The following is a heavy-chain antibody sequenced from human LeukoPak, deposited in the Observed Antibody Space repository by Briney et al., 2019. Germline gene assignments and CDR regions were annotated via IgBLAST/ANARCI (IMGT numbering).Heavy chain of an antibody. CDR2: IYYSGSS. D-gene: IGHD3-22*01. J-gene: IGHJ4*02. Sequence: SETLSLTCTVSGGSISSYYWSWIRQPPGKGLEWMGYIYYSGSSNYNPSLKSRVTISVDTSKNQFSLKLSSVTAADTAVYYCARTPNYYDGRFFDYWGQGTLVTVSS. CDR1: GGSISSYY. V-gene: IGHV4-59*01. CDR3: ARTPNYYDGRFFDY.